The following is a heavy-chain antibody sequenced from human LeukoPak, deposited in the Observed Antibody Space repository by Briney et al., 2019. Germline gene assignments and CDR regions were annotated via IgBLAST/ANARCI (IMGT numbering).Heavy chain of an antibody. V-gene: IGHV1-69*01. CDR1: GGTFSSYA. Sequence: SVKVSCKASGGTFSSYAISWVRQAPGQGLEWMGGIIPIFGTANYAQKFQGRVTITADESTSTAYMELSSLRSEDTAVYYCATQIKGDSHRGFYNWNYFDYWGQGTLVTVSS. CDR2: IIPIFGTA. CDR3: ATQIKGDSHRGFYNWNYFDY. D-gene: IGHD1-20*01. J-gene: IGHJ4*02.